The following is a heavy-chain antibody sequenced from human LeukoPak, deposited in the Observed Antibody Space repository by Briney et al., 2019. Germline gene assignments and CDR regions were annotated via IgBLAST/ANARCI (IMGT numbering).Heavy chain of an antibody. CDR2: IYYSGST. Sequence: PSETLSLTCTVSGGSVSSGSHYWSWIRQPPGKGLEWIGYIYYSGSTNYNPSLKSRVTISVDTSKNQFSLKLSSVTAADTAVYYCARARITMVRGGFYGMDVWGKGTTVTVSS. V-gene: IGHV4-61*01. CDR1: GGSVSSGSHY. CDR3: ARARITMVRGGFYGMDV. D-gene: IGHD3-10*01. J-gene: IGHJ6*04.